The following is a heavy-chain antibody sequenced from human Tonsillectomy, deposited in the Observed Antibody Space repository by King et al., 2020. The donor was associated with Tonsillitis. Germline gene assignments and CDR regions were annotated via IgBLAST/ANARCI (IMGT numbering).Heavy chain of an antibody. J-gene: IGHJ4*02. Sequence: VQLVESGGGLIQPGGSLRLSCAASGFTVSSNYMSWVRQAPGKGLEWVSVIYSGGSTYYADSVKGRFSISRDNYTNTLYLQMNSLRAEDTAMYYCSRAAYSDNWAWDWGQGTLVTVYS. V-gene: IGHV3-53*01. CDR2: IYSGGST. CDR1: GFTVSSNY. D-gene: IGHD4-23*01. CDR3: SRAAYSDNWAWD.